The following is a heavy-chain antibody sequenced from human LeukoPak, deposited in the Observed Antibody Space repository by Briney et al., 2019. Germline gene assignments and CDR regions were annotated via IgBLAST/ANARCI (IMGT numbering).Heavy chain of an antibody. V-gene: IGHV4-31*03. CDR2: IYYSGGT. D-gene: IGHD5-18*01. J-gene: IGHJ4*02. CDR1: GGSISSGGYY. CDR3: ARQGYSYGHGLDY. Sequence: SQTLSLTCTVSGGSISSGGYYWSWIRQHPGKGLEWIGYIYYSGGTYYNPSLKSRVTISVDTSKNQFSLKLSSVTAADTAVYYCARQGYSYGHGLDYWGQGTLVTVSS.